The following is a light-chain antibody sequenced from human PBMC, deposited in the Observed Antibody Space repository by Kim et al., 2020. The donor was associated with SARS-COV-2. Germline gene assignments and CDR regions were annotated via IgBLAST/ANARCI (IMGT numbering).Light chain of an antibody. V-gene: IGKV1-12*01. J-gene: IGKJ5*01. CDR2: SAS. Sequence: ASVGDRVTLTCRASQGINTWLAWYQQKSGKAPQLLIFSASNLYTGVPSRFSGSGSGTDFTLTISSLQPEDFATYYCQQANSFPITFGQGTRLEIK. CDR3: QQANSFPIT. CDR1: QGINTW.